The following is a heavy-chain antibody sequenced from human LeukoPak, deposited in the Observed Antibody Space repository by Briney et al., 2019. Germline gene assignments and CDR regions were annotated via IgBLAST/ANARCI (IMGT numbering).Heavy chain of an antibody. CDR3: ARQAVLGVATTDYYYMGV. V-gene: IGHV3-21*01. CDR2: ISSSSSYI. J-gene: IGHJ6*03. Sequence: GGSLRLSCAASGFTFSSYSMIWVRQAPGKGLEWVSSISSSSSYIYYADSVKGRFTISRDNAKNSLYLQMNSLRAEDTAVYYCARQAVLGVATTDYYYMGVWGKGTTVTVSS. D-gene: IGHD5-12*01. CDR1: GFTFSSYS.